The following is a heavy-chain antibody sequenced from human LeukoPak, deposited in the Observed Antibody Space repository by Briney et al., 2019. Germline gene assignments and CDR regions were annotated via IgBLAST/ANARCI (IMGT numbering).Heavy chain of an antibody. CDR3: ARDPALSGYFDY. CDR1: EFTFSNYA. CDR2: ISSGGSA. D-gene: IGHD3-16*02. J-gene: IGHJ4*02. Sequence: PGGSLRLSCAASEFTFSNYAMSWVRQAPGKGLEWVSTISSGGSAYYADSLRGRFTISRDNSKNTLYLQMNSLRAEDSAVYYCARDPALSGYFDYWGQGTLVTVSS. V-gene: IGHV3-23*01.